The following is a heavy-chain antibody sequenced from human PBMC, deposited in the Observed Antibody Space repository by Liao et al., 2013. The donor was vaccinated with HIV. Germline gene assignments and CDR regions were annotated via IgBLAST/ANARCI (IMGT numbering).Heavy chain of an antibody. V-gene: IGHV4-39*07. D-gene: IGHD3-10*01. CDR2: IYYSGSSSYSGST. Sequence: QLQLQESGPGLVKPSETLSLTCTVSGGSISSSSHYWGWIRQPPGKGLEWIGSIYYSGSSSYSGSTYYNSSFRSRVSISVDTSKNHFSLKLNSVTAADTAVYYCARSGENWFGPWGQGILVTVSS. J-gene: IGHJ5*02. CDR3: ARSGENWFGP. CDR1: GGSISSSSHY.